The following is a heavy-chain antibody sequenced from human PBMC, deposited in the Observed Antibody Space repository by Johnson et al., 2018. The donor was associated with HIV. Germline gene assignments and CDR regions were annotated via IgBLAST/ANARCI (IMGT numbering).Heavy chain of an antibody. V-gene: IGHV3-15*01. CDR2: IKSKTEAGTT. CDR3: SRVGYYYDSSGYYSDALDI. Sequence: VQLVESGGGLVQPGGSLRLSCAASGFTFSTYDMYWVRQAPGKGLEWGGRIKSKTEAGTTDYAAPAKGRFTISRVDSKNTLYLQMNSLKTEDTAVYYCSRVGYYYDSSGYYSDALDIWGQGTMVTVSS. D-gene: IGHD3-22*01. J-gene: IGHJ3*02. CDR1: GFTFSTYD.